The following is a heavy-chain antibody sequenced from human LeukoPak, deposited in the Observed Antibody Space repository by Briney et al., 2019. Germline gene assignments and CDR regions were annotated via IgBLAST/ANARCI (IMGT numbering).Heavy chain of an antibody. CDR3: AKDRPEAGSSGSEFDY. J-gene: IGHJ4*02. D-gene: IGHD6-19*01. CDR2: IRYDGSNK. CDR1: GFTFSSYG. Sequence: PGGSLRLSCAASGFTFSSYGMHWVRQAPGKGLEWVAFIRYDGSNKYYADSVKGRFTISRDNSKNTLYLQMNSLRAEDTAVYYCAKDRPEAGSSGSEFDYWGQGTLVTVSS. V-gene: IGHV3-30*02.